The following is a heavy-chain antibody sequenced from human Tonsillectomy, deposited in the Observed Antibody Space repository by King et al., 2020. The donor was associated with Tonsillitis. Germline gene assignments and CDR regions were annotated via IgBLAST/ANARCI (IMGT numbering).Heavy chain of an antibody. V-gene: IGHV4-39*07. CDR3: ARLDYSYYAPDF. J-gene: IGHJ4*02. CDR2: VYYSGST. CDR1: GGSISTSSYY. Sequence: QLQESGPGLVKPSETLSLTCTVSGGSISTSSYYWGWIRQPPGQGLEWIGSVYYSGSTYNAPSLKSRVTISIDTSKNQFSLKVTSVTAADTAVYYCARLDYSYYAPDFWGQGSLVTVSS. D-gene: IGHD4-11*01.